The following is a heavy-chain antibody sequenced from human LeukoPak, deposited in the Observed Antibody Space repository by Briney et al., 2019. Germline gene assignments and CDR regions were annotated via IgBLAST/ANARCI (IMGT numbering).Heavy chain of an antibody. CDR1: GFTFSSYS. D-gene: IGHD3-22*01. CDR3: ARARLYYYDSSGYYLDY. CDR2: ISSSSSTI. Sequence: PGGSLRLSCAASGFTFSSYSMNWVRQAPGKGLEWVSYISSSSSTIYYADSAKGRFTISRDNAKNSLYLQMNSLRAEDTAVYYCARARLYYYDSSGYYLDYWGQGTLVTVSS. J-gene: IGHJ4*02. V-gene: IGHV3-48*01.